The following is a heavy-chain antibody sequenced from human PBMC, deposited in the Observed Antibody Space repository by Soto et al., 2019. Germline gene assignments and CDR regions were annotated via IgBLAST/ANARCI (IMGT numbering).Heavy chain of an antibody. Sequence: EVRLLESGGGLVQPGGSLRLSCAATGFTFSSFAMSWVRQAPGKGLEWVSTISSSGDSTSYADSVKGRFTISRDNSKNTLYLQMNSLRAEDTAVYYCAQWYFDYWGQGTLVTVSS. J-gene: IGHJ4*02. CDR2: ISSSGDST. CDR1: GFTFSSFA. V-gene: IGHV3-23*01. CDR3: AQWYFDY. D-gene: IGHD6-19*01.